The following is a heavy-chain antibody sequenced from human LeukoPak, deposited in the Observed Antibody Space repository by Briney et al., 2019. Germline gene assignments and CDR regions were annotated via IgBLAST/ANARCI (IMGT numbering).Heavy chain of an antibody. CDR1: GYTFTGYY. V-gene: IGHV1-2*02. J-gene: IGHJ6*02. Sequence: ASVKVSCKASGYTFTGYYMHWVRQAPGQGLEWMGWINLNSGGTNYAQKFQGRVTMTRDTSISTAYMELSRLRSDDTAVYYCARVRIAVAGINYYYGMDVWGQGTTVTVSS. CDR2: INLNSGGT. D-gene: IGHD6-19*01. CDR3: ARVRIAVAGINYYYGMDV.